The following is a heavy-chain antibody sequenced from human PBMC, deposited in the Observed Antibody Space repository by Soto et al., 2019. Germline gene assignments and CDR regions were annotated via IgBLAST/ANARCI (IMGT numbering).Heavy chain of an antibody. CDR3: ARDSIAARRYYYYGMDV. CDR1: GGSFSGYY. CDR2: INHSGST. D-gene: IGHD6-6*01. V-gene: IGHV4-34*01. J-gene: IGHJ6*02. Sequence: PSETLSLTCAVYGGSFSGYYWSWIRQPPGKGLEWIGEINHSGSTNYNPSLKSRVTISVDTSKNQFSLKLSSVTAADTAVYYCARDSIAARRYYYYGMDVWGQGTTVTVSS.